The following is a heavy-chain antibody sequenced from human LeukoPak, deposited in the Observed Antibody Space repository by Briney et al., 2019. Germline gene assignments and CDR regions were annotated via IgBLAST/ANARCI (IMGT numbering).Heavy chain of an antibody. CDR2: IKEDGSEK. CDR1: GFTFSSDW. V-gene: IGHV3-7*05. CDR3: AREIGSAARGR. D-gene: IGHD6-13*01. Sequence: PGGSLRLSCAASGFTFSSDWMSWVRQAPGKGLEYVANIKEDGSEKYYVDSVKGRFTISRDNAKNSVYLQMNSLRAEDTAVYYCAREIGSAARGRWGQGTLVTVSS. J-gene: IGHJ4*02.